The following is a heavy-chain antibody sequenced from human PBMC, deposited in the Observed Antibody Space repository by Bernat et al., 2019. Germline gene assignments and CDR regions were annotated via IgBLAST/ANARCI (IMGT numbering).Heavy chain of an antibody. V-gene: IGHV3-49*04. D-gene: IGHD6-19*01. CDR1: GSGFTFGDYA. Sequence: EVQLLESGGGLGQPGQSLRLSCTASGSGFTFGDYAMSWVRQAPGKGLEWVGFIRSKAYGGTTEYAASVRGRFSISRDDSKSIAYLQMNSLKTKDTAVYYCTRAVSSGWYGVIDYWGQGTLVTVSS. J-gene: IGHJ4*02. CDR2: IRSKAYGGTT. CDR3: TRAVSSGWYGVIDY.